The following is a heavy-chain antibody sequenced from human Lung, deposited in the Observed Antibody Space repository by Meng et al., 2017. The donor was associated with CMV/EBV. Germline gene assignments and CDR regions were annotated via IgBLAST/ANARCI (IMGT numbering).Heavy chain of an antibody. V-gene: IGHV1-2*02. CDR3: ARDNNWGPYY. CDR1: GYTFTAHY. Sequence: GESLKISCKASGYTFTAHYFHWVRQAPGQGLEWMGWIHPRRGNTNYAQQFQGRVTLTRDTSINTGYMELTRLTSDDTAVYYCARDNNWGPYYWGEGTLVTVSS. J-gene: IGHJ4*02. D-gene: IGHD7-27*01. CDR2: IHPRRGNT.